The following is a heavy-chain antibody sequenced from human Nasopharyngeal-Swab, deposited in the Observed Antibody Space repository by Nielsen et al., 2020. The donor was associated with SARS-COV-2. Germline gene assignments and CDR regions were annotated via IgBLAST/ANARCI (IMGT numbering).Heavy chain of an antibody. V-gene: IGHV4-39*01. Sequence: SETLSLTCTVSGDPMPYSTSYWGWIRTPPGKGLEWIGSLYYNGRMYDNPALRSRLTVSVDKYKNQFSLHLSSVGAAETAVYFCVRASGWYYFDFWGQGMQVTVSS. CDR2: LYYNGRM. J-gene: IGHJ4*02. D-gene: IGHD6-25*01. CDR3: VRASGWYYFDF. CDR1: GDPMPYSTSY.